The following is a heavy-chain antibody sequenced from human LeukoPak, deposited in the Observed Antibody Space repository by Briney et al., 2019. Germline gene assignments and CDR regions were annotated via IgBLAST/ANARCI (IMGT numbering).Heavy chain of an antibody. D-gene: IGHD1-1*01. Sequence: PSETLSLTCAVSGGSINSHYWGWIRQPPGKGLQWIGDIYSTGKNNYNPSLKSRVTISLDTSKSHLSLNLTSVLAADTAIYYCVRRDTCWNYFDYWGQGILVTVSS. CDR2: IYSTGKN. CDR1: GGSINSHY. V-gene: IGHV4-4*08. J-gene: IGHJ4*02. CDR3: VRRDTCWNYFDY.